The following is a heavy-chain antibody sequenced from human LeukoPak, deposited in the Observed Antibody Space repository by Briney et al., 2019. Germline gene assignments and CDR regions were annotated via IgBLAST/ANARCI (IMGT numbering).Heavy chain of an antibody. Sequence: ASVNVSCKASGYTFTGYSMHWVRPAPRQGLEWMGWIKPNSGGTNYAKKSQGRVTMTRDTSISTAYMELSRLRSDDTAVYYGARDLSFPPTRKKNWGPLDYWGQGTLVTVSS. D-gene: IGHD7-27*01. V-gene: IGHV1-2*02. CDR1: GYTFTGYS. J-gene: IGHJ4*02. CDR2: IKPNSGGT. CDR3: ARDLSFPPTRKKNWGPLDY.